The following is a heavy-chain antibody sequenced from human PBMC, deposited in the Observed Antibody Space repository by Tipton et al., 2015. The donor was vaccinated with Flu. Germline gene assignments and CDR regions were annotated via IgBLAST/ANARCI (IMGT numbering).Heavy chain of an antibody. CDR1: GYKFSDHW. J-gene: IGHJ3*01. CDR3: ARSLRASGPDYFDF. D-gene: IGHD4-11*01. CDR2: IYGGDSDA. V-gene: IGHV5-51*01. Sequence: QLVQSGVEVKKPGESLKISCKTSGYKFSDHWVGWVRQMPGKGLEWMGIIYGGDSDARYSPSFQGLVTMSVDKSTSTAFLQWSSLEASDTAIYYCARSLRASGPDYFDFWGQGTLVTVSS.